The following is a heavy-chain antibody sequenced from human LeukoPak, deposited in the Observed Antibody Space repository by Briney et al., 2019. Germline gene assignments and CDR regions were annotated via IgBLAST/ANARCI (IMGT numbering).Heavy chain of an antibody. D-gene: IGHD2-2*03. CDR3: TTVGYCRRTSCYGFDY. V-gene: IGHV3-15*01. CDR1: GFTFSSYA. CDR2: IKSKTDGGTT. J-gene: IGHJ4*02. Sequence: GGSLRLSCAASGFTFSSYAMSWVRQAPGKGLEWVGLIKSKTDGGTTDYAAPVKGRFTISRDDSKNTVYLQMNSLKTEDTAVYYCTTVGYCRRTSCYGFDYWGQGTLVTVSS.